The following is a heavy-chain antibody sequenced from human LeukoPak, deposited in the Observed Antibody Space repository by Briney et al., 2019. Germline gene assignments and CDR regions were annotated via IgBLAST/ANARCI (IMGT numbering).Heavy chain of an antibody. CDR1: GGSINSYY. CDR3: ARRVLDSYFDY. CDR2: ISYNGRT. V-gene: IGHV4-59*08. J-gene: IGHJ4*02. Sequence: SSETLSLTCTVSGGSINSYYWTWIRQPPGKGLEWIGYISYNGRTNYNPSLKSRVTISLDTSKNQFSLKLSSVTAADTAVYYCARRVLDSYFDYWSQGTLVTVSS. D-gene: IGHD3/OR15-3a*01.